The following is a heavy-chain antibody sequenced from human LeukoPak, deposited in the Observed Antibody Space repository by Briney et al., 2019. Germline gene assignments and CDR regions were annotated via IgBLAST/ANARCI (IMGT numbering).Heavy chain of an antibody. CDR1: GFTFSSYS. V-gene: IGHV3-21*01. CDR2: ISSGSSYI. CDR3: ARAPGNWFDP. Sequence: GGSLRLSCAASGFTFSSYSMNWVRQAPGKGLEWVSSISSGSSYIYYADSVKGRFTISRDNAKNSLYLQMNSLRAEDTAVYYCARAPGNWFDPWGQGTLVTVSS. J-gene: IGHJ5*02.